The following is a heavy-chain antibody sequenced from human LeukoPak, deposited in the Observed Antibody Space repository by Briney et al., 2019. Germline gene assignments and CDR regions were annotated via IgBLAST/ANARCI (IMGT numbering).Heavy chain of an antibody. CDR3: ARDLVAAMAHLNFDY. V-gene: IGHV5-51*03. CDR2: IYPGDSDA. J-gene: IGHJ4*02. CDR1: GYSFTNYW. D-gene: IGHD5-18*01. Sequence: GESLKISCKGSGYSFTNYWIGWVRQMPGKGLKWMGIIYPGDSDARYSPSFQGQVTISADKSISTAYLQWSSLRAEDTAVYYCARDLVAAMAHLNFDYWGQGTLVTVSS.